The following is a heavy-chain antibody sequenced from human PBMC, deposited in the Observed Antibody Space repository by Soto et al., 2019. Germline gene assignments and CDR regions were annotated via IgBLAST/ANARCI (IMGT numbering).Heavy chain of an antibody. V-gene: IGHV3-33*01. CDR2: IWYDGSNK. J-gene: IGHJ6*04. D-gene: IGHD2-2*03. CDR3: ARSHLDIVVVPAAIGDGLAV. Sequence: GGSLRLSCAASGFTFSSYGMHWVRQAPGKGLEWVAVIWYDGSNKYYADSVKGRFTISRDNSKNTLYLQMNSLRAEDTAVYYCARSHLDIVVVPAAIGDGLAVRAKGTTVTVSS. CDR1: GFTFSSYG.